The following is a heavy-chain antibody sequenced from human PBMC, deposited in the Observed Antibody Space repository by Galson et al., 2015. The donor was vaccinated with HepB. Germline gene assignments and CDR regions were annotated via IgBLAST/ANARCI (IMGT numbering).Heavy chain of an antibody. J-gene: IGHJ5*02. CDR2: ISAYNGNT. CDR1: GYTFTSYG. D-gene: IGHD2-15*01. CDR3: ARSPTNLQYCSGGSCYSDWFDP. V-gene: IGHV1-18*01. Sequence: SVKVSCKASGYTFTSYGISWVRQAPGQGLEWMGWISAYNGNTNYAQKLQGRVTMTTDTSTSTAYMELRSLRSDDTAVYYCARSPTNLQYCSGGSCYSDWFDPWGQGTLVTVSS.